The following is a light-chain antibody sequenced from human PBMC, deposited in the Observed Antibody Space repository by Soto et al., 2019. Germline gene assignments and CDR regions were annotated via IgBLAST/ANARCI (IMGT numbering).Light chain of an antibody. V-gene: IGKV1-5*01. CDR3: QRYNSNSRT. CDR2: DAS. Sequence: DIQMTQSPSTLSASVGDRVTITCRASQNVDNWVAWYQQKPGKAPKFLIYDASNFESGVPSRFSGRGSGTEFTLTISSLQPDDFATYDCQRYNSNSRTFGQGTRV. CDR1: QNVDNW. J-gene: IGKJ1*01.